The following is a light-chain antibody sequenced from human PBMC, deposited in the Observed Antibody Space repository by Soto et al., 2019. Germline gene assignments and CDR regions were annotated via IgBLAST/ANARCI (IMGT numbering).Light chain of an antibody. CDR2: GNT. CDR3: QSYDDSLSVHYV. Sequence: LRQTPPMSGAPAPRVPHSCTRNSPQLGSTYDVQWYQQLPGTAPKLLIHGNTDRPSGVPDRFSGSKSGTSASLAITGLQADDEADYYGQSYDDSLSVHYVFGTGTKVT. J-gene: IGLJ1*01. CDR1: SPQLGSTYD. V-gene: IGLV1-40*01.